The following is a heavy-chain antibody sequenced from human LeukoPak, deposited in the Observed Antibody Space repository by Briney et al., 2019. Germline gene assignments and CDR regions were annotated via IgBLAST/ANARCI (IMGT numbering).Heavy chain of an antibody. CDR2: ISAYNGNT. Sequence: ASVKVSCKASGYTFTSYGISWVRQAPGQGHEWMGWISAYNGNTNYAQNLQGRVTMTTDTSTSTAYMELRSLRSDDTAVYYCARGVGDSSGYYYPDWFDPWGQGTLVTVSS. CDR1: GYTFTSYG. J-gene: IGHJ5*02. V-gene: IGHV1-18*01. D-gene: IGHD3-22*01. CDR3: ARGVGDSSGYYYPDWFDP.